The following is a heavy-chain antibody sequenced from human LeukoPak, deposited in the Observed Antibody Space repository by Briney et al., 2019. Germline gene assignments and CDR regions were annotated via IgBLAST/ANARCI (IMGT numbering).Heavy chain of an antibody. V-gene: IGHV4-31*03. CDR1: SGSISTGGYY. D-gene: IGHD5-18*01. Sequence: TSSETLSLTCTASSGSISTGGYYWSWIRQHPGKGLEWIGYIYYSGITYYNPSLKGRITISVDTSKNQFSLKLSSVTAADTAVYYCARVVAAMVYYFDYWGQGTLVTVSS. CDR2: IYYSGIT. CDR3: ARVVAAMVYYFDY. J-gene: IGHJ4*02.